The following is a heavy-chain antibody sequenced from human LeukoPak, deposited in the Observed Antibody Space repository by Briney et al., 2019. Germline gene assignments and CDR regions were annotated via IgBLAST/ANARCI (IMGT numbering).Heavy chain of an antibody. J-gene: IGHJ3*01. D-gene: IGHD2-15*01. Sequence: GGSLRLSCATSGFSFNTYAMSWVRQATGKGLDWVSSISRSGDSSYYADSVKGRFTISRDNSKNILYLQMKSLRAEDTAVYYCARNKSVLDGGSEGTFALWGQRTGVTVSS. V-gene: IGHV3-23*01. CDR1: GFSFNTYA. CDR3: ARNKSVLDGGSEGTFAL. CDR2: ISRSGDSS.